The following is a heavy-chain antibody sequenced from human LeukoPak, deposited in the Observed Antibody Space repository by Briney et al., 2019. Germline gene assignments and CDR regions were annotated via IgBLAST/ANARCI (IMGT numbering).Heavy chain of an antibody. CDR1: GYSFTSYW. Sequence: GESLKISCKGSGYSFTSYWIGWVRQMPGKGLEWMGIIYPGDSDTRYSPSFQGQVTISADKSISTAYLQWSSLKASDTAMYYCARVAHYDILTGYPHHPVDYWGQGTLVTVSS. D-gene: IGHD3-9*01. CDR3: ARVAHYDILTGYPHHPVDY. V-gene: IGHV5-51*01. J-gene: IGHJ4*02. CDR2: IYPGDSDT.